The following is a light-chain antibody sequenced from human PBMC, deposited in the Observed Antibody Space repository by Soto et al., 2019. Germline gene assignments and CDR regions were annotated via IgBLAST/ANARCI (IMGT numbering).Light chain of an antibody. CDR3: QLDNKRPKT. Sequence: TQVLATVCVSPRERATLSCRASQSVNRNYLGWYQQKPGQAPRFLIHSASDRATGTPDRFSGSGSGTEFTLAIRSLQSEDFAVYYCQLDNKRPKTLGQGTKVDIK. CDR1: QSVNRN. CDR2: SAS. J-gene: IGKJ1*01. V-gene: IGKV3D-15*01.